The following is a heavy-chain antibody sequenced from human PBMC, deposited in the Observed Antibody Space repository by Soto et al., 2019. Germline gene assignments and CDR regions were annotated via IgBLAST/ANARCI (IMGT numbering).Heavy chain of an antibody. CDR1: GGSFSGYY. J-gene: IGHJ2*01. CDR2: IDHSGST. V-gene: IGHV4-34*01. D-gene: IGHD4-17*01. CDR3: ATHLKTTVTVYWYFDL. Sequence: QVHLQQWGAGLLKPSESLSLTCAVYGGSFSGYYWSWIRQPPGKALECIGEIDHSGSTNFNPSLNSRVTISVDKSKNQFSLKLTSVTAADAAVYFCATHLKTTVTVYWYFDLWGRGTLVTVSS.